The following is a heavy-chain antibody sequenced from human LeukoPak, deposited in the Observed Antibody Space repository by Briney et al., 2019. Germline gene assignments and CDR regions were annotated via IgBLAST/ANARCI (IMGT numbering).Heavy chain of an antibody. CDR2: ISYDGSNK. D-gene: IGHD4-23*01. CDR1: GFTFSSYA. V-gene: IGHV3-30*04. J-gene: IGHJ4*02. Sequence: GRSLRLSCAASGFTFSSYAMHWVRQAPGKGLGWVAVISYDGSNKYYADSVKGRFTISRDNSKNTLYLQMNSLRAEDTAVYYCARDTTVVRNFDYWGQGTLVTVSS. CDR3: ARDTTVVRNFDY.